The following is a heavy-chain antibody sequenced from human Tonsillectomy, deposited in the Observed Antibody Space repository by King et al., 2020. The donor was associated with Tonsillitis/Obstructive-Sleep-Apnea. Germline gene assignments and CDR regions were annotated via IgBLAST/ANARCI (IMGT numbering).Heavy chain of an antibody. J-gene: IGHJ4*02. D-gene: IGHD1-26*01. V-gene: IGHV3-23*04. Sequence: VQLVESGGGLVQPGGSLRLSCAASGFTFSSYAMNWVRQAPGKGLEWGSAFSGSGGSTYYANSVKGRFTISRDNSKKTLYLQMNRLRAEDTAVYYCAKEGMGATSASTFDCWGQGTLVTVSS. CDR3: AKEGMGATSASTFDC. CDR1: GFTFSSYA. CDR2: FSGSGGST.